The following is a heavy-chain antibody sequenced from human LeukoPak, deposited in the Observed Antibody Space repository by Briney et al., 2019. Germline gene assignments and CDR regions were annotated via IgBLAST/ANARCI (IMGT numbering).Heavy chain of an antibody. CDR1: GFTFSSYA. J-gene: IGHJ6*02. Sequence: GGSLRLSCAASGFTFSSYAMHWVRQAPGKGLEWVAVISYDESNTFYADSVKGRFTISSDTSKNTLYLQMNSLRAEDTAVYYCARGFRMVVVTAIYYYYGLDVWGQGTTVTVSS. CDR3: ARGFRMVVVTAIYYYYGLDV. CDR2: ISYDESNT. V-gene: IGHV3-30-3*01. D-gene: IGHD2-21*02.